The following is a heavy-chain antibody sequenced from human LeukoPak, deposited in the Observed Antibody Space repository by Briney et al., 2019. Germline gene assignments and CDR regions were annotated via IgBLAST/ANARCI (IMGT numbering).Heavy chain of an antibody. CDR2: IYTSGST. V-gene: IGHV4-61*02. D-gene: IGHD6-19*01. Sequence: SETLSLTCTVSGGSISSGSYYWSWIRQPAGKGLEWIGRIYTSGSTNYNPSLKSRVTISVDTSKNQFSLKLSSVTAADTAVYYCARGPPLPIAVAGTNWFDPWGQGTLVTVSS. CDR3: ARGPPLPIAVAGTNWFDP. CDR1: GGSISSGSYY. J-gene: IGHJ5*02.